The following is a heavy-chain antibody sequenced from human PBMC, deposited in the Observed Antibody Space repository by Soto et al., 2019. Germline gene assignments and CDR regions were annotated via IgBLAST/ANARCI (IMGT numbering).Heavy chain of an antibody. CDR3: VNSIGYSYARGYYYYGMDV. Sequence: HPGGSLRLSCSASGFTFSSYAMHWVRQAPGKGLEYVSAISSNGGSTYYADSVKGRFTISRDNSKNTLYLQMSSLRAEDTAVYYCVNSIGYSYARGYYYYGMDVWGQGTTVTVSS. D-gene: IGHD5-18*01. CDR2: ISSNGGST. J-gene: IGHJ6*02. CDR1: GFTFSSYA. V-gene: IGHV3-64D*08.